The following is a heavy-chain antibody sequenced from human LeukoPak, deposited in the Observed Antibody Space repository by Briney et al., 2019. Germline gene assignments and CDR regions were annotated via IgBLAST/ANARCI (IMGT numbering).Heavy chain of an antibody. CDR2: ISYDGSNK. D-gene: IGHD2-21*01. V-gene: IGHV3-30-3*01. CDR1: GFTFRSYA. Sequence: GGSLRLSCAASGFTFRSYAMHWVRQAPGKGLEWVAVISYDGSNKYYADSVKGRFTISRDNSKNTLYLQMNSLRAEDTAVYYCARESTSYSVDPWGQGTLVTVSS. J-gene: IGHJ5*02. CDR3: ARESTSYSVDP.